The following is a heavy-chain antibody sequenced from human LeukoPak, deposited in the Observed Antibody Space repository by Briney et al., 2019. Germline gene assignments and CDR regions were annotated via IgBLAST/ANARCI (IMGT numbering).Heavy chain of an antibody. CDR3: ARLDTAMAPVDY. D-gene: IGHD5-18*01. CDR1: GYSFTTYW. Sequence: GEALKISCKGSGYSFTTYWIGWVRQMPEKGLEWMGIIYPGDSDTRHSPSFQGQVTISADKSISTAYLQWSSLKASDTAMYYCARLDTAMAPVDYWGQGTLVTVSS. CDR2: IYPGDSDT. V-gene: IGHV5-51*01. J-gene: IGHJ4*02.